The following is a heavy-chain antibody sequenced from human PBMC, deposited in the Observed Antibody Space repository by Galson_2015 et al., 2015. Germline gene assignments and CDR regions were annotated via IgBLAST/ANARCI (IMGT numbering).Heavy chain of an antibody. CDR2: IYWDDDK. CDR3: AHAIDPDPPGLNWFDP. CDR1: GFSLSTSGVG. V-gene: IGHV2-5*02. Sequence: PALVKPTQTLTLTCTFSGFSLSTSGVGVGWIRQPPGKALEWLALIYWDDDKRYSPSLKSRLTITKDTSKNQVVLTMTNMDPVDTATYYCAHAIDPDPPGLNWFDPWGQGTLVTVSS. J-gene: IGHJ5*02. D-gene: IGHD1-14*01.